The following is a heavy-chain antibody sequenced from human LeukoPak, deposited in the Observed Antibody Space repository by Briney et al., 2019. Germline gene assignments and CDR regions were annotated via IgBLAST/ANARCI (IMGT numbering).Heavy chain of an antibody. CDR3: ARERVYYYDSSGYYYYFDY. J-gene: IGHJ4*02. CDR1: DGSISSNSYY. D-gene: IGHD3-22*01. V-gene: IGHV4-39*07. CDR2: IYYSGNT. Sequence: SETLSLTCTVSDGSISSNSYYWGWIRQPPGKGLEWIANIYYSGNTYYNPSLKSRVTISVDTSKNQFSLKLSSVTAADTAVYYCARERVYYYDSSGYYYYFDYWGQGTLVTVSS.